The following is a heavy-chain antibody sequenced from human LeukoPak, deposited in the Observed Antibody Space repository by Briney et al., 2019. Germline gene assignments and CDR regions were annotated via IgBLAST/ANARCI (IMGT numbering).Heavy chain of an antibody. Sequence: ASVKVSCKVSGYSLTEFCIHWVRQAPGRGLEWMGGSNPEDGEMIYVQRFQGRVIMTEDTSTETAYMELSSLRFEDTAVYYCTTPYIFTGSFDYWGQGSLVTVSS. J-gene: IGHJ4*02. CDR1: GYSLTEFC. CDR3: TTPYIFTGSFDY. CDR2: SNPEDGEM. V-gene: IGHV1-24*01. D-gene: IGHD1-14*01.